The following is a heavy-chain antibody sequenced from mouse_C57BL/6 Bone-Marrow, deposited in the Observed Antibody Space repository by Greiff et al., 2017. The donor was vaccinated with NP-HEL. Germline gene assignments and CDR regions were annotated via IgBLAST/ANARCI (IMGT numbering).Heavy chain of an antibody. CDR3: ASHYYGSSLWYFDV. Sequence: DVMLVESGGGLVQPGGSLKLSCAASGFTFSDYYMYWVRQTPEKRLEWVAYISNGGGSTYYPDTVKGRFTISRDNAKNTLYLQMSRLKSEDTAMYYCASHYYGSSLWYFDVWGTGTTVTVSS. V-gene: IGHV5-12*01. CDR1: GFTFSDYY. CDR2: ISNGGGST. D-gene: IGHD1-1*01. J-gene: IGHJ1*03.